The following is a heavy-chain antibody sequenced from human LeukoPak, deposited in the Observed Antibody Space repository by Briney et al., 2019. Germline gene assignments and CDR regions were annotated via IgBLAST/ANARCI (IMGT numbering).Heavy chain of an antibody. J-gene: IGHJ3*02. D-gene: IGHD3-22*01. Sequence: SETLSLTCTVSGVSIRSSTYYWGWIRQPPGKGLEWIGSIYYSGSTYYNPSLKSRVTISVGTSKNQFSLKLSSVTAADTAVYYCARHDSSGPYNAFDIWGQGTMVTVSS. V-gene: IGHV4-39*01. CDR1: GVSIRSSTYY. CDR2: IYYSGST. CDR3: ARHDSSGPYNAFDI.